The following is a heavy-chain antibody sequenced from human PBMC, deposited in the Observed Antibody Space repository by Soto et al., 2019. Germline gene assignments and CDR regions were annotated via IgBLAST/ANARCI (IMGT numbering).Heavy chain of an antibody. J-gene: IGHJ6*03. CDR2: MNPNSGNT. D-gene: IGHD5-12*01. Sequence: ASVKVSCKASGYTFTSYDINWVRQAPGQGLEWMGWMNPNSGNTGYAQKFQGRVTMTRNTSISTAYMELSSLRSEDTAVYYCARGWLRRIPYYYYMDVWGKGTTVTVSS. CDR1: GYTFTSYD. V-gene: IGHV1-8*01. CDR3: ARGWLRRIPYYYYMDV.